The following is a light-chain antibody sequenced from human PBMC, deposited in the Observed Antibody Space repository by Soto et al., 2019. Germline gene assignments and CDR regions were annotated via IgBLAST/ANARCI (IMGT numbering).Light chain of an antibody. CDR3: QQSYSSPPT. CDR2: AAS. J-gene: IGKJ1*01. Sequence: DIQMTQSPSSLSASVEDRVIITCRASQSISNHLNWYQQKPGKAPKXLIFAASSLQSGVPSRFSGSRSGPDFTLTISSLQPEDFATYYCQQSYSSPPTFGQGTKVDIK. V-gene: IGKV1-39*01. CDR1: QSISNH.